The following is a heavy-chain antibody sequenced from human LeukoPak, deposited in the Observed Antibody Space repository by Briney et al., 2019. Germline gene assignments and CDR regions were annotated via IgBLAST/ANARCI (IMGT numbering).Heavy chain of an antibody. CDR3: ARGSSSRSPSGYFQH. Sequence: RASVKVSCKASGYSFTSYGISWVRQAPGQGLEWMGWNSAYNGNTNYARKLQGRVTMTTDTSTSTAYMELRSLRSDDTAVYYCARGSSSRSPSGYFQHWGQGTLVTVSS. CDR2: NSAYNGNT. V-gene: IGHV1-18*01. D-gene: IGHD6-13*01. CDR1: GYSFTSYG. J-gene: IGHJ1*01.